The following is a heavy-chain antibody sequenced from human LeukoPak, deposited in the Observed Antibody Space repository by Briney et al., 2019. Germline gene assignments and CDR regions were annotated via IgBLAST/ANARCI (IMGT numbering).Heavy chain of an antibody. D-gene: IGHD3-10*01. CDR3: ARWYYYGSGSPPAYNWFDP. J-gene: IGHJ5*02. Sequence: GYGDSVKGRFTISRDNAKNSLYLQMNSLRAEDTAVYYCARWYYYGSGSPPAYNWFDPWGQGTLVTVSS. V-gene: IGHV3-20*03.